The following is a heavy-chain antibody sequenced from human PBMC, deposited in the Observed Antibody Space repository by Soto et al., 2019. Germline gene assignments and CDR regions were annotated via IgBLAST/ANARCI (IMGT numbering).Heavy chain of an antibody. V-gene: IGHV4-59*08. D-gene: IGHD2-2*01. J-gene: IGHJ6*03. CDR3: AGRDCSGTNCYYLDYYYMDV. Sequence: SETLSLTCTVSGVSFSSYYWTLIRQSPGKGLEWIGYIYYSGSTDYNPSLRGRLAISIDTSKNQFSLRLNSMTAADTAVYYCAGRDCSGTNCYYLDYYYMDVWGKGTTVTVSS. CDR2: IYYSGST. CDR1: GVSFSSYY.